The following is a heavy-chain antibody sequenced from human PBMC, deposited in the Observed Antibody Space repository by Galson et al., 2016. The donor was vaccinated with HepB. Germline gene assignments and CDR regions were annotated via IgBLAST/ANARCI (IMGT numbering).Heavy chain of an antibody. V-gene: IGHV4-59*08. Sequence: SETLSLTCTVSGGSSSSFYWSWIRQPPGKRLEWIGHIFHTGRPTYTRSLKSRVTISVDTSKNQVSLKLSSVTAADTALYYCARQTSVLTGRAFDIWGQGTMVTVSS. J-gene: IGHJ3*02. D-gene: IGHD4-23*01. CDR2: IFHTGRP. CDR3: ARQTSVLTGRAFDI. CDR1: GGSSSSFY.